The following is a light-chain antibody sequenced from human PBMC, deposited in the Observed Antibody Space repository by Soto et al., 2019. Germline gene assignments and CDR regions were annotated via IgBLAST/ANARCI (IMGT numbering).Light chain of an antibody. CDR1: SSDVGSYNL. Sequence: QSVLTQPASVSGSPGQSITISCTGTSSDVGSYNLVSWYQQHPGKAPKLMIYEGSKRPSGVSNRFSGSKSGNTASLTISGVQAEDEGDYYCCSYAGSSSVVFGGGTKLTVL. V-gene: IGLV2-23*01. J-gene: IGLJ2*01. CDR3: CSYAGSSSVV. CDR2: EGS.